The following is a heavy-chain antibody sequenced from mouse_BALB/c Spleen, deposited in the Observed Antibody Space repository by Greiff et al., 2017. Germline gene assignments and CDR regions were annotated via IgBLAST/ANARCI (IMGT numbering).Heavy chain of an antibody. J-gene: IGHJ4*01. Sequence: EVMLVESGGGLVQPGGSRKLSCAASGFTFSSFGMHWVRQAPEKGLEWVAYISSGSSTIYYADTVKGRFTISRDNPKNTLFLQMTSLRSEDTAMYYCARSFPYYYGSSYYAMDDWGQGTSVTVSS. CDR2: ISSGSSTI. CDR3: ARSFPYYYGSSYYAMDD. CDR1: GFTFSSFG. D-gene: IGHD1-1*01. V-gene: IGHV5-17*02.